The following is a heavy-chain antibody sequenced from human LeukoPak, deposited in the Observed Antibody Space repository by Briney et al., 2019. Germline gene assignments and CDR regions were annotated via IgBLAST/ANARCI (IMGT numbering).Heavy chain of an antibody. Sequence: GGSLRLSCAASGFTVSSNYMSWVRQAPGKGLEWVSVIYSGGSTYYADSVKGRFTISRDNSKNTLYLQMNSLRAEDTAVYYCARDRGTEWVPPGAFDIWGQGTMVTVSS. CDR1: GFTVSSNY. V-gene: IGHV3-66*01. CDR3: ARDRGTEWVPPGAFDI. CDR2: IYSGGST. D-gene: IGHD1-26*01. J-gene: IGHJ3*02.